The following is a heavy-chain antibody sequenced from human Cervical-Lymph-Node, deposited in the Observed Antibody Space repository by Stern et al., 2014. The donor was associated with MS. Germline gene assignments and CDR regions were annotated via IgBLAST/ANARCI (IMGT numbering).Heavy chain of an antibody. Sequence: QVTLKESGPALVTPTQTLTLTCTFSGFSLSTSGMSVSWIRQPPGKALEWLALIDWVDDDFYSTSLETRLTLSKDTFKNQVVLTMTDVDPVDTATYYCARISHYDNSGSLGYFLDYWGQGTLVTVSS. D-gene: IGHD3-22*01. V-gene: IGHV2-70*01. CDR2: IDWVDDD. CDR3: ARISHYDNSGSLGYFLDY. CDR1: GFSLSTSGMS. J-gene: IGHJ4*02.